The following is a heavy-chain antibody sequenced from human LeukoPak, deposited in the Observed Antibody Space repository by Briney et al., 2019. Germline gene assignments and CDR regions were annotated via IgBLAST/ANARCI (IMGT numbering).Heavy chain of an antibody. V-gene: IGHV3-21*01. CDR3: ARGYYDISVDPPTPDY. Sequence: GGSLRLSCAASGFTFSSYSMNWVRQAPGKGLEWVSSISSSSSYIYYADSVKGRFTISRDNAKNSLYLQMNSLRAEDTAVYYCARGYYDISVDPPTPDYWGKRILVTVSS. CDR2: ISSSSSYI. CDR1: GFTFSSYS. J-gene: IGHJ4*02. D-gene: IGHD3-9*01.